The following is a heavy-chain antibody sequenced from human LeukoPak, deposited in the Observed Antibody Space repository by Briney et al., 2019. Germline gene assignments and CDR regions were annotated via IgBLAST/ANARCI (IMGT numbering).Heavy chain of an antibody. V-gene: IGHV3-23*01. CDR2: IIGSSGDT. D-gene: IGHD5-12*01. CDR1: GFRFSNFA. CDR3: AKGAYDYIEMGYFDD. J-gene: IGHJ4*02. Sequence: LSGGSLRLSCAASGFRFSNFAMSWVRQAPGKGLEWVSLIIGSSGDTLYADSVKGRFTISRDISKNRLYLQINSLRAEDTALYYCAKGAYDYIEMGYFDDWGQGTLVTVSS.